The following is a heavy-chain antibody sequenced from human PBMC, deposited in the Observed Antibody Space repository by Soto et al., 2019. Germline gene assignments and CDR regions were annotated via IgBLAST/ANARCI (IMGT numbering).Heavy chain of an antibody. V-gene: IGHV3-23*01. J-gene: IGHJ1*01. CDR3: AKGVPGIAVAGTGYFQH. D-gene: IGHD6-19*01. CDR1: GFTFSNYA. Sequence: GGSLRLSCVASGFTFSNYAMSWVRQAPGKGLEWVSGISGSGGTTYYADSVKGRFTISRDNSKNTLFLQMNSLRAGDTAVYYCAKGVPGIAVAGTGYFQHWGQGTLVTVSS. CDR2: ISGSGGTT.